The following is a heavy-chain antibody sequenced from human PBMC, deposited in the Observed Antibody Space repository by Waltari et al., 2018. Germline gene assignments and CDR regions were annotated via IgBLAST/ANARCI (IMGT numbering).Heavy chain of an antibody. D-gene: IGHD2-21*02. V-gene: IGHV4-59*01. Sequence: QVQLQESGPSLPKPSETLSLLCTVSGGYISGFYWSWVRQPPGKELDWIGYIYYTGSTNFNPSLKSRVTMSVDTSKNQFSLKLSSVTAADTAFYYCARGGGGDWEWFDPWGQGTLVTVSS. J-gene: IGHJ5*02. CDR3: ARGGGGDWEWFDP. CDR1: GGYISGFY. CDR2: IYYTGST.